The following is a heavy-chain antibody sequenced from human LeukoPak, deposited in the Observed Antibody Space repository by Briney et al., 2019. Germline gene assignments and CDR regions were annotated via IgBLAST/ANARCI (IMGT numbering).Heavy chain of an antibody. CDR2: ISYDGSNK. J-gene: IGHJ6*03. CDR1: GFTFSSYA. D-gene: IGHD1-1*01. V-gene: IGHV3-30-3*01. CDR3: ARGWNYFYMDV. Sequence: ESGGSLRLSCAASGFTFSSYAMHWVRQAPGKGLEWVAVISYDGSNKYYADSVKGRFTISRDNSKNTLYLQMNSLRAEDTAVYYCARGWNYFYMDVWGKGTTVTASS.